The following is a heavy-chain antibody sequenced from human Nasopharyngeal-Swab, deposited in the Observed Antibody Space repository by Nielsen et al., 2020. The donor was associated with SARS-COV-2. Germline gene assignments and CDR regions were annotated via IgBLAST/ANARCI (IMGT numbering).Heavy chain of an antibody. D-gene: IGHD3-22*01. CDR1: GFTFSSYA. CDR2: ISGSGGST. Sequence: GGSLRLSCAASGFTFSSYAMSWVRQAPGKGLEWVSAISGSGGSTYYADSAKGRFTISRDNSKNTLYLQMNSLRAEDTAVYYCAKDYYDSSGYHPDAFDIWGQGTMVTVSS. V-gene: IGHV3-23*01. J-gene: IGHJ3*02. CDR3: AKDYYDSSGYHPDAFDI.